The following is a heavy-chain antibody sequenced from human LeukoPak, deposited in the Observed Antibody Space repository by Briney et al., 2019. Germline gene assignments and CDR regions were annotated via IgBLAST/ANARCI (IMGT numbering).Heavy chain of an antibody. Sequence: PSETLSLTCTVSGGSISSYYWTWIRQPPGKGLEWIRLIYYSGSTKHNPSLKSRVTISVDSSKNHFSLKLSSVTAADTAVYYCARAQVGIVGATEFAYWGQGTLVTVSS. CDR2: IYYSGST. V-gene: IGHV4-59*08. D-gene: IGHD1-26*01. CDR1: GGSISSYY. J-gene: IGHJ4*02. CDR3: ARAQVGIVGATEFAY.